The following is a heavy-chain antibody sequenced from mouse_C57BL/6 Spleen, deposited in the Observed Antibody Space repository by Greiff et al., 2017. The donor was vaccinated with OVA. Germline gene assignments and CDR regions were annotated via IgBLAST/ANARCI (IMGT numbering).Heavy chain of an antibody. V-gene: IGHV1-26*01. CDR3: ARRDYDYDGGLDY. J-gene: IGHJ2*01. D-gene: IGHD2-4*01. CDR2: INPNNGGT. Sequence: EVQLQQSGPELVKPGASVKISCKASGYTFTDYYMNWVKQSHGKSLEWIGDINPNNGGTSYNQKFKGKATLTVDKSSSTAYMELRSLTSEDSAVYYCARRDYDYDGGLDYWGQGTTLTVSS. CDR1: GYTFTDYY.